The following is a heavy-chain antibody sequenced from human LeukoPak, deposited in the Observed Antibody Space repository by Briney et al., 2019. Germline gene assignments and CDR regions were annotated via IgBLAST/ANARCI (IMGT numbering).Heavy chain of an antibody. J-gene: IGHJ4*02. Sequence: GGSLRLSCIASGFTVRDNYMSWVRQAPGKGLEWVSMIYSGDNTLYAASVKGRFTISRDNSKNTLYLQLNSLRAEDTAVYYCASGYSYGYTYVDYWGQGTLVTVSS. CDR3: ASGYSYGYTYVDY. V-gene: IGHV3-66*01. D-gene: IGHD5-18*01. CDR2: IYSGDNT. CDR1: GFTVRDNY.